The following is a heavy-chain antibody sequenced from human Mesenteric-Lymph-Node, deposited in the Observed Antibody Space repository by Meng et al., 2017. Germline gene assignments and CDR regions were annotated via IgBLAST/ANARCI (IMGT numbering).Heavy chain of an antibody. D-gene: IGHD3-10*01. CDR2: IYPGDSDT. CDR3: ARRLLLGFGELGGEGFDY. J-gene: IGHJ4*02. Sequence: GESLKISCKGSGYSFTSYWIGWVRQMPGKGLEWMGIIYPGDSDTRYSPSFQGQVTISADKSISTAYLQWSSLKASDTAVYYCARRLLLGFGELGGEGFDYWGQGTLVTVSS. CDR1: GYSFTSYW. V-gene: IGHV5-51*01.